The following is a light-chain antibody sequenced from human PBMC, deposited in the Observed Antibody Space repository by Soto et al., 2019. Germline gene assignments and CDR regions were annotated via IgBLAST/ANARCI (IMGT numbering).Light chain of an antibody. V-gene: IGKV3-11*01. CDR1: QSVSNSH. Sequence: EVVLTQSPGTLSLSPGERATLSFRASQSVSNSHLAWYQQKPGQAPRHRIYDASNRATGIPARFSGSGSGTDFTLTISSLEPEDFAVYYCQQRSNWPITFGQGTRLEIK. J-gene: IGKJ5*01. CDR2: DAS. CDR3: QQRSNWPIT.